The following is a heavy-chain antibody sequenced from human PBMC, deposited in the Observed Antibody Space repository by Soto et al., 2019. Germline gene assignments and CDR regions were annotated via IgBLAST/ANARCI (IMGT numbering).Heavy chain of an antibody. CDR2: IYYTGST. Sequence: SETLSLTCTVSGGSVSSGTYYWTWIRQPPGKGLEWIGYIYYTGSTNYNPSLKSRVTISVDTSKNQFSLKLRSVTAADTAVYYCARLNYFDSSGYLPRDYWGQGTLVTVSS. J-gene: IGHJ4*02. D-gene: IGHD3-22*01. CDR3: ARLNYFDSSGYLPRDY. V-gene: IGHV4-61*01. CDR1: GGSVSSGTYY.